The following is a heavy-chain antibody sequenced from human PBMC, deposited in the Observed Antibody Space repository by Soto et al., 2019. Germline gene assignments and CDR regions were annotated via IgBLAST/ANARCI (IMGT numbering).Heavy chain of an antibody. J-gene: IGHJ5*02. V-gene: IGHV3-23*01. CDR1: GFTFSSYA. Sequence: GGSLRLSCAASGFTFSSYAMSWVRQAPGKGLDWVSAISGSGGSTYYADSVKGRFTISRDNSKNTLYLQMNSLRAEDTAVYYCAKDSYIVVVPAAIFNWFDPWGQGTLVTVSS. D-gene: IGHD2-2*01. CDR2: ISGSGGST. CDR3: AKDSYIVVVPAAIFNWFDP.